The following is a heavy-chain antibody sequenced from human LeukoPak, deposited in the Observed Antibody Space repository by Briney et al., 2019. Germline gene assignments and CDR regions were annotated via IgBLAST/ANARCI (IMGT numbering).Heavy chain of an antibody. V-gene: IGHV4-34*01. CDR3: ARHVKSGSSGGNFDY. Sequence: SETLSLTCAVYGGSFSGYYWSWIRQPPGKGLEWIGSIYYSGSTYYNPSLKSRVTISVDTSKNQFSLKLSSVTAADTAVYYCARHVKSGSSGGNFDYWGQGTLVTVSS. J-gene: IGHJ4*02. CDR1: GGSFSGYY. CDR2: IYYSGST. D-gene: IGHD1-26*01.